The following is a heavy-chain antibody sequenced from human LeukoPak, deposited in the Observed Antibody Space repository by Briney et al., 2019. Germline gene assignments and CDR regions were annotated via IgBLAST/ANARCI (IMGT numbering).Heavy chain of an antibody. CDR2: INHGGSA. D-gene: IGHD2-8*01. V-gene: IGHV4-34*01. Sequence: SETLSLTCAVYGGSFSGYYWTWIRQPPGKGLEWIGEINHGGSANYNPSLKSRVTISIDTSKTQFSLKLNSVTAADTAVYYCARRRKTGVMVARYYFDYWGQGTLVTVSA. CDR1: GGSFSGYY. CDR3: ARRRKTGVMVARYYFDY. J-gene: IGHJ4*02.